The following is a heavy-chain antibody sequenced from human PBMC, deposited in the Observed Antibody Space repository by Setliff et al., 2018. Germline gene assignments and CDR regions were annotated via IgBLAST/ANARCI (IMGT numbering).Heavy chain of an antibody. V-gene: IGHV3-23*01. J-gene: IGHJ4*02. CDR2: ISGSGGNT. CDR1: GFTFSNYA. Sequence: GGSLRLSCAASGFTFSNYAMSWARQAPGKGLEWVSGISGSGGNTSYADSVKGRFTISRDNSRNTLYLQMNSLRVEDTAIYYCATVYCVFTNCHKGRLDYWGQGTLVTVSS. D-gene: IGHD2-21*01. CDR3: ATVYCVFTNCHKGRLDY.